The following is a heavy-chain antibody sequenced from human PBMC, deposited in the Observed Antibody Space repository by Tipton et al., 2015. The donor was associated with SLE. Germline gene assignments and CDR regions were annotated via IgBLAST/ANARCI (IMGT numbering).Heavy chain of an antibody. CDR3: ARLSLAPPGIAGAFDI. CDR1: GYSISSGYY. V-gene: IGHV4-38-2*01. Sequence: GLVKPSETLSLNCAVSGYSISSGYYWGWIRQPPGKGLEWIASSGSTYYNPSLKSRVTISVDTPKNQFSLKLSSVTAADTAVYYCARLSLAPPGIAGAFDIWGQGTMVTVSS. J-gene: IGHJ3*02. CDR2: SGST. D-gene: IGHD2-21*01.